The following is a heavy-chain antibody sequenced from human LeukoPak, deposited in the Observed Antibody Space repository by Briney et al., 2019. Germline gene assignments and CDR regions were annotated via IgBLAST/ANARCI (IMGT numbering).Heavy chain of an antibody. J-gene: IGHJ4*02. CDR3: ARLSYCSSTSCSNGVYFDY. Sequence: PSGTLSLTCAVSGYSISSGYYWGWIRQPPGKGLEWIGSIYHSGSTYYNPSLKSRVTISVDTSKNQFSLKLSSVTAADTAVYYCARLSYCSSTSCSNGVYFDYWGQGTLVTVSS. D-gene: IGHD2-2*01. CDR1: GYSISSGYY. V-gene: IGHV4-38-2*01. CDR2: IYHSGST.